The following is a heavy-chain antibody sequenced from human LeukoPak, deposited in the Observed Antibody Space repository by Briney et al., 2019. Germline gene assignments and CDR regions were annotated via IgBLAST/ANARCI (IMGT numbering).Heavy chain of an antibody. Sequence: GGSLRLSCAASGFTFDDYAMHWVRQAPGKGLEWVSGISWNSGSIGYADSVKGRFTISRDNAKNSLYLQMNSLRAEDTALYYCAKEAWELLRLSAFDIWGQGTMVTVSS. CDR3: AKEAWELLRLSAFDI. CDR1: GFTFDDYA. J-gene: IGHJ3*02. V-gene: IGHV3-9*01. CDR2: ISWNSGSI. D-gene: IGHD1-26*01.